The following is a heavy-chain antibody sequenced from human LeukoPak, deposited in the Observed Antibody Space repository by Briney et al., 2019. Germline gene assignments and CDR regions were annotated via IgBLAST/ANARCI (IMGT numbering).Heavy chain of an antibody. CDR1: GYTFTSYG. V-gene: IGHV1-18*01. D-gene: IGHD3-22*01. J-gene: IGHJ3*02. Sequence: ASVKVSCKASGYTFTSYGISWVRQAPGQGLEWMGWISAYNGNTNYAQKLQGRVTMTRDTSTSTVYMELSSLRSEDTAVYYCARAVYYYDSSGYYDAFDIWGQGTMVAVSS. CDR3: ARAVYYYDSSGYYDAFDI. CDR2: ISAYNGNT.